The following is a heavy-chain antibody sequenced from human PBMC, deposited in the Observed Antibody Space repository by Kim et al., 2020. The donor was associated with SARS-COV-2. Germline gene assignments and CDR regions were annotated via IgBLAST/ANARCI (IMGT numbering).Heavy chain of an antibody. CDR3: GKWKHRGSYGNDAFDI. CDR2: ISGSGGST. D-gene: IGHD3-16*01. J-gene: IGHJ3*02. CDR1: GFTFSSYA. V-gene: IGHV3-23*01. Sequence: GGSLRLSCAASGFTFSSYAMSWVRQAPGKGLEWVSAISGSGGSTYYADSVKGRFTISKETSKNTLYLQMNSLSAEDTAVYYCGKWKHRGSYGNDAFDIWGQGTIVSHSS.